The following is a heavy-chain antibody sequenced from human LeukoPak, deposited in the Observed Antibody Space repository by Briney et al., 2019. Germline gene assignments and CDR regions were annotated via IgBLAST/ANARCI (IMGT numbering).Heavy chain of an antibody. J-gene: IGHJ3*02. CDR3: ASSLYDFWSGYYMGDAFDI. CDR1: GFTFSSYW. Sequence: GGSLRLSCAASGFTFSSYWMSWVRQAPGKGLEWVANIKQDGSEKYYVDSVKGRFTISRDNAKNSLYLQMNSLRAEDTAVYYCASSLYDFWSGYYMGDAFDIWGQGTMVTVSS. D-gene: IGHD3-3*01. V-gene: IGHV3-7*01. CDR2: IKQDGSEK.